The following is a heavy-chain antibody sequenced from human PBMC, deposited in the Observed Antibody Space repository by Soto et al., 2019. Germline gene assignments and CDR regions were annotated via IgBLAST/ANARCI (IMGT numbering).Heavy chain of an antibody. CDR1: GCSISSYY. Sequence: SETLSLTCTVSGCSISSYYWTWIRQPPGKALEWIGYSHHSGSTNYNSAIESRVTMSVDTSRNQFSLKLNSVTAADTAVYYFARDSPTMVRGVIINLLDYWGQGTLVTVSS. J-gene: IGHJ4*02. D-gene: IGHD3-10*01. CDR2: SHHSGST. CDR3: ARDSPTMVRGVIINLLDY. V-gene: IGHV4-59*01.